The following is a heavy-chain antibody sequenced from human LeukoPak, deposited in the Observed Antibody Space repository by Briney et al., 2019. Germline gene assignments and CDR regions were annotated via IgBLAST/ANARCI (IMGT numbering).Heavy chain of an antibody. D-gene: IGHD3-22*01. Sequence: PGGSLRLSCAASGFTFSSYWMSWVRQAPGKGLEWVANIKQDGSEKYYEDSVKGRFTISRDNAKNSLYLQMNSLRAEDTAVYYCARDLNYYDSSGDFDYWGQGTLVTVSS. J-gene: IGHJ4*02. CDR3: ARDLNYYDSSGDFDY. CDR2: IKQDGSEK. V-gene: IGHV3-7*01. CDR1: GFTFSSYW.